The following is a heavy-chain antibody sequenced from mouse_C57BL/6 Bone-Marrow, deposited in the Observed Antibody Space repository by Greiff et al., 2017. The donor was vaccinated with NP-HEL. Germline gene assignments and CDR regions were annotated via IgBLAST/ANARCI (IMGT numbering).Heavy chain of an antibody. CDR3: AKFRGGYYPFDY. Sequence: QVQLQQSGAELAKPGASVKLSCKASGYTFTSYWMHWVKQRPGQGLEWIGYINPSSGYTKYNQKFKDKATLTADKSSSTAYMQLSSLTYEDSADYNGAKFRGGYYPFDYWGQGTTLTVSS. J-gene: IGHJ2*01. CDR1: GYTFTSYW. V-gene: IGHV1-7*01. D-gene: IGHD2-3*01. CDR2: INPSSGYT.